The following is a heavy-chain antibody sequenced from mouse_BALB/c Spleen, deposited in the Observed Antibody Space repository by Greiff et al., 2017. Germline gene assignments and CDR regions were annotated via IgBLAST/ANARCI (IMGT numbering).Heavy chain of an antibody. CDR1: GYSITSDYA. J-gene: IGHJ3*01. D-gene: IGHD2-3*01. Sequence: EVKLMESGPGLVKPSQSLSLTCTVTGYSITSDYAWNWIRQFPGNKLEWMGYISYSGSTSYNPSLKSRISITRDTSKNQFFLQLNSVTTEDTATYYCAPYDGYYGGFAYWGQGTLVTVSA. CDR2: ISYSGST. CDR3: APYDGYYGGFAY. V-gene: IGHV3-2*02.